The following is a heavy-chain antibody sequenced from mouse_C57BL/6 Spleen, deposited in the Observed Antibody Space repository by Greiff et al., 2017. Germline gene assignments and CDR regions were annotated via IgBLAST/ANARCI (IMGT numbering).Heavy chain of an antibody. CDR2: FYPGSGSI. D-gene: IGHD1-1*01. V-gene: IGHV1-62-2*01. CDR1: GYTFTEYT. CDR3: ARHEEGGYGSRGWNCFDY. Sequence: QVQLQQSGAELVKPGASVKLSCKASGYTFTEYTIHWVKQRSGQGLEWIGWFYPGSGSIKYNEKFKDKATLTADKSSSTVYMELSRLTSEDSAVYFCARHEEGGYGSRGWNCFDYWGQGTTLTVSS. J-gene: IGHJ2*01.